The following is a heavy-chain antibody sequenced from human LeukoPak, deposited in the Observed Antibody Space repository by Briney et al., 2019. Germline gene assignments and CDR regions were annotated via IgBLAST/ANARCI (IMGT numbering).Heavy chain of an antibody. CDR1: GYTFTTYY. CDR2: IHPSSGSA. V-gene: IGHV1-46*01. D-gene: IGHD6-6*01. Sequence: GASVKVSCKASGYTFTTYYIHWVRQAPGQGLEWMGIIHPSSGSAASAQKVQGGLTMTRDTTTSTVYMELSSLTSEDTAVYYCARDSDSSSLADPRGQGTLVTVS. CDR3: ARDSDSSSLADP. J-gene: IGHJ5*02.